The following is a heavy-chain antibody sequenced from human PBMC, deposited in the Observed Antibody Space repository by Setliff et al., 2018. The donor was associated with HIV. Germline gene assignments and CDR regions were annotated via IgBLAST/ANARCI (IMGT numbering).Heavy chain of an antibody. CDR3: ARASGDTSKFVNYYYYYMDV. CDR1: GGSFSAYH. Sequence: LSLTCAVYGGSFSAYHWSWIRQPPGKGLEWIGEISHSGSTNNNPSLKSRVTISVDMSKNQFSLKLSSVTAADTAVYYCARASGDTSKFVNYYYYYMDVWGKGTMVTVSS. V-gene: IGHV4-34*01. J-gene: IGHJ6*03. D-gene: IGHD6-19*01. CDR2: ISHSGST.